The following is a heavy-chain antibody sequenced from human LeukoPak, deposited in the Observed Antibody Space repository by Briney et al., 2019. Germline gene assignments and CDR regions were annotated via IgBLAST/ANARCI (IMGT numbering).Heavy chain of an antibody. J-gene: IGHJ4*02. Sequence: SETLSLTCAVYGGSFSGYYWSWIRQPPGKGLEWIGSIYYSGSTYYNPSLKSRVTISVDTSKNQFSLKLSSVTAADTAVYYCATQTGVGAIDYWGQGTLVTVSS. CDR2: IYYSGST. D-gene: IGHD1-26*01. CDR3: ATQTGVGAIDY. V-gene: IGHV4-34*01. CDR1: GGSFSGYY.